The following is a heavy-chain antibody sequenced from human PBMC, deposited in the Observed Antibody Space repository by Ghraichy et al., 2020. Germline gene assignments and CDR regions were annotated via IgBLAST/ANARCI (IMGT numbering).Heavy chain of an antibody. D-gene: IGHD3-22*01. CDR2: ISSSSSTI. CDR3: ARDGYYYDSSGYYFRHAFDI. CDR1: GFTFSSYS. Sequence: GGSLRLSCAASGFTFSSYSMNWVRQAPGKGLEWVSYISSSSSTIYYADSVKGRFTISRDNAKNSLYLQMNSLRDEDTAVYYCARDGYYYDSSGYYFRHAFDIWGQGTMVTVSS. V-gene: IGHV3-48*02. J-gene: IGHJ3*02.